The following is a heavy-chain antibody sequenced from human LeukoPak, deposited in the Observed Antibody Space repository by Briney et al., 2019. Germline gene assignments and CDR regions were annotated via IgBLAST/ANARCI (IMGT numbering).Heavy chain of an antibody. CDR1: GFTFNINA. CDR2: ISDNGGST. CDR3: AKVGIVVGGDYYDY. J-gene: IGHJ4*02. V-gene: IGHV3-23*01. D-gene: IGHD3-22*01. Sequence: GGSLRLSCAPSGFTFNINAMSWVRQAPGKGLEWVSVISDNGGSTYYADSVKGRFTISRDNSKNTLYLQMNSLRAEDTAVYYCAKVGIVVGGDYYDYWSQGTLVTVSS.